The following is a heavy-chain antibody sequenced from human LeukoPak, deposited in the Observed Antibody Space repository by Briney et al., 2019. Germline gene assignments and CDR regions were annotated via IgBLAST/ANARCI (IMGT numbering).Heavy chain of an antibody. D-gene: IGHD7-27*01. Sequence: GGSLRLPCPAPGFTFEDFAMSGFGQAPGKGLEWVSGINWNSGSTGYADSVKGRFTTSRDNAKNSLYLQMNSLRAEDTALYYCARVWDWGSGNCFDYWGQGTLVTVSS. CDR2: INWNSGST. V-gene: IGHV3-20*04. CDR3: ARVWDWGSGNCFDY. CDR1: GFTFEDFA. J-gene: IGHJ4*02.